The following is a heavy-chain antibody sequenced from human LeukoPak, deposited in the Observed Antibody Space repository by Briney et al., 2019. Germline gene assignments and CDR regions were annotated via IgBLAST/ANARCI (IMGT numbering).Heavy chain of an antibody. CDR2: INPYNGNT. D-gene: IGHD3-22*01. CDR1: GYTFMNYA. Sequence: ASVKVSCKASGYTFMNYAISWVRQAPGQGLEWMGWINPYNGNTIYAQKFQGRVTMTRDMSTSTVYMELSSLRSEDTAVYYCARDPVSYYYDSSGYYPYYWGQGTLVTVSS. J-gene: IGHJ4*02. V-gene: IGHV1-18*01. CDR3: ARDPVSYYYDSSGYYPYY.